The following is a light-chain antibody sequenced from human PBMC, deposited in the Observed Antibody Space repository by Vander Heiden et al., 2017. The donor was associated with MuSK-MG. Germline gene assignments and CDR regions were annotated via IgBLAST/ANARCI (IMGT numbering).Light chain of an antibody. CDR1: TSNIGATS. CDR3: AAWDDSRNALV. J-gene: IGLJ1*01. V-gene: IGLV1-44*01. Sequence: QSVLTQPPSASGAPGQRVVISCSGSTSNIGATSVTWYQHFPGTAPKVLIYRNDQRASGVPDRFSASKSGTSASLAISGLQSEDEADYYCAAWDDSRNALVFGSGTKVTVL. CDR2: RND.